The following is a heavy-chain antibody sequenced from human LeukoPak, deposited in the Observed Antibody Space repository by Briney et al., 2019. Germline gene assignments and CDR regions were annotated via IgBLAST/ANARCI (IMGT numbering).Heavy chain of an antibody. J-gene: IGHJ6*04. CDR1: GFTFSNYA. Sequence: GGSLRLSCAASGFTFSNYAMSWVRQAPGKGLEWVSYISSSGSTIYYADSVKGRFTISRDNAKNSLYLQMNSLRAEDTAVYYCAELGITMIGGVWGKGTTVTISS. V-gene: IGHV3-48*03. D-gene: IGHD3-10*02. CDR2: ISSSGSTI. CDR3: AELGITMIGGV.